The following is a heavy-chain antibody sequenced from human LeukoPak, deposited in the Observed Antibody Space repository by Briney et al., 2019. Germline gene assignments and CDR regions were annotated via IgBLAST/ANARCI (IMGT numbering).Heavy chain of an antibody. Sequence: GGSLRLSCAASGFTLDNYNFNWVRQAPGKGLEWVASIRSYSSYIHYADSVKGRFTISRDDAKKSLYLQMNSLRAEDAAVYFCAKAPVTSCRGAYCYPFNSWGQGTLVTVSS. CDR3: AKAPVTSCRGAYCYPFNS. D-gene: IGHD2-21*01. CDR2: IRSYSSYI. J-gene: IGHJ4*02. V-gene: IGHV3-21*04. CDR1: GFTLDNYN.